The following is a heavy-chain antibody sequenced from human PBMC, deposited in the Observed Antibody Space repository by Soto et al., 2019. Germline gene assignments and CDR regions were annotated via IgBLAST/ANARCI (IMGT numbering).Heavy chain of an antibody. CDR2: ISSSSSTI. V-gene: IGHV3-48*01. D-gene: IGHD1-26*01. CDR1: GFTFSSYS. Sequence: EVQLVESGGGLVQPGGSLRLSCAASGFTFSSYSMNWVRQAPGKGLEWVSYISSSSSTIYYADSVKGRFTISRDNAKNSLCLQMNSLRAEDTAVYYCARLLVDPWYMDVWGKGTTVTVSS. J-gene: IGHJ6*03. CDR3: ARLLVDPWYMDV.